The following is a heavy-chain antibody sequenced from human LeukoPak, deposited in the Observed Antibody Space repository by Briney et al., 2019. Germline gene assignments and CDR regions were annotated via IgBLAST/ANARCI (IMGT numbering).Heavy chain of an antibody. V-gene: IGHV4-34*01. CDR1: GGSFSGYY. CDR3: ARGRRDGYSGPWYFDL. Sequence: ASETLSLTCAVYGGSFSGYYWSWIRQPPGKGVEWVGEINHSGSSNYNPSLKSRVTISVDTSKNQFSLKVSSVTAADTAVYNCARGRRDGYSGPWYFDLWGRGTLVTVSS. J-gene: IGHJ2*01. CDR2: INHSGSS. D-gene: IGHD5-24*01.